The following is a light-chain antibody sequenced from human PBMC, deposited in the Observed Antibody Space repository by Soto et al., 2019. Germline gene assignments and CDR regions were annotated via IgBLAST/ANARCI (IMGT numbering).Light chain of an antibody. CDR1: QSIDSW. CDR2: KAS. CDR3: QQYNSYSAGT. Sequence: DIQMTQSPSTLSASVGDRVTITCRASQSIDSWLAWYQQKPGETPNLLIYKASSLESGVPSRFSGSGSGTEFTLTISSLQPDDFATYYCQQYNSYSAGTCGQGTKVEIK. J-gene: IGKJ1*01. V-gene: IGKV1-5*03.